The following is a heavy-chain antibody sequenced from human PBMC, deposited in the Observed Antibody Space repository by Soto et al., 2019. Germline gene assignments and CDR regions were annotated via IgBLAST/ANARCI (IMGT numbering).Heavy chain of an antibody. CDR2: TYYRTKWYN. V-gene: IGHV6-1*01. CDR3: TRGGHGFTVFRMDV. Sequence: SQTLSLTCAISGDSVSSGSAAWNWIRQSPSRGLEWLGRTYYRTKWYNEYAISVRSRITINPDTSKNQFSLQLSSVTPEDTAVYYSTRGGHGFTVFRMDVWGQGTTVTVSS. CDR1: GDSVSSGSAA. D-gene: IGHD4-4*01. J-gene: IGHJ6*02.